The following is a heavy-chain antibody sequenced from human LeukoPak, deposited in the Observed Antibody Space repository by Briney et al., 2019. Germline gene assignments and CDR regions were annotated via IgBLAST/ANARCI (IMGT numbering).Heavy chain of an antibody. Sequence: SETLSLTCAVYGGSFSGYYWSWIRQPPGKGLEWIGEVNHSGITNYNPSLKSRVTISVDTSKNHFSLTLSSVTAADAAVYYCARGHSGGSLDPWGQGTLVSVSS. D-gene: IGHD4-23*01. CDR3: ARGHSGGSLDP. J-gene: IGHJ5*02. CDR1: GGSFSGYY. CDR2: VNHSGIT. V-gene: IGHV4-34*01.